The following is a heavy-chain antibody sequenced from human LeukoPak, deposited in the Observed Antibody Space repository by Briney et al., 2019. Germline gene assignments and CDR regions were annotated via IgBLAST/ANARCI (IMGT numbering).Heavy chain of an antibody. CDR3: ARHFVYDNNGYYFPPPPPY. J-gene: IGHJ4*02. V-gene: IGHV4-39*07. CDR1: GGSISSSSYY. Sequence: SETLSLTCTVSGGSISSSSYYWGWIRQPPGKGLEWIGSIYYSGSTYYNPSLKSRVTISVDTTKDQFSPKLSSVTAADTAVYYCARHFVYDNNGYYFPPPPPYWGQGTLVTVSS. D-gene: IGHD3-22*01. CDR2: IYYSGST.